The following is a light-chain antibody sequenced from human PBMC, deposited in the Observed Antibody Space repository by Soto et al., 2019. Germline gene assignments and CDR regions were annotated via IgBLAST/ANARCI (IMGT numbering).Light chain of an antibody. CDR2: DVS. CDR3: SSYNTSNTRQIV. J-gene: IGLJ1*01. V-gene: IGLV2-14*01. CDR1: SSDVGGYNY. Sequence: SVVAQPASVSGSPGQLITISCTGTSSDVGGYNYVSWYQQHPGKAPKFMIYDVSNRPSGVSNRFSGSKSGNTASLTISGLQAEDEADYYCSSYNTSNTRQIVFGTGTKVTVL.